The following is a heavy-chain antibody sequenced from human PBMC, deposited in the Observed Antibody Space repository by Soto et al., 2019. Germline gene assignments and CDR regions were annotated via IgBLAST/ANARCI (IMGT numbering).Heavy chain of an antibody. CDR3: ARVRYYLTMTIDY. J-gene: IGHJ4*02. CDR2: INHSGST. V-gene: IGHV4-34*01. Sequence: AETLSLTCAVYGGSFSGYYWSWIRQPPGKGLEWIGEINHSGSTNYNPSLKSRVTISVDTSKNQFSLKLSSVTAADTAVYYCARVRYYLTMTIDYWGQGTLVTVSS. CDR1: GGSFSGYY. D-gene: IGHD3-22*01.